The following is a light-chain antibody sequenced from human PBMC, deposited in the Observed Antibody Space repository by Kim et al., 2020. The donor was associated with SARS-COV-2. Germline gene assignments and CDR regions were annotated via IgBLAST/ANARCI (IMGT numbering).Light chain of an antibody. CDR1: SNNIGFYNY. J-gene: IGLJ2*01. V-gene: IGLV2-11*01. Sequence: PGQAVTISCTGASNNIGFYNYVSWYQHHPGRAPQLIIYDVTKRPSGVPARFSGSKSGNTASLTVSGLQSEDEADYYCCSYAGDYVIFGGGTQLTVL. CDR2: DVT. CDR3: CSYAGDYVI.